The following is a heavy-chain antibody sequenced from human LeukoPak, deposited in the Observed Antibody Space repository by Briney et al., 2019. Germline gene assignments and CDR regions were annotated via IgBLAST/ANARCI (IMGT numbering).Heavy chain of an antibody. CDR2: ISGSGGST. CDR3: AKSRYGDYSLDAFDI. CDR1: GFTFSSYG. V-gene: IGHV3-23*01. J-gene: IGHJ3*02. Sequence: PGGPLRLSCAASGFTFSSYGMSWVRQAPGKGLEWVSAISGSGGSTYYADSVKGRFTISRDNSKNTLYLQMNSLRAEDTAVYYCAKSRYGDYSLDAFDIWGQGTMVTVSS. D-gene: IGHD4-17*01.